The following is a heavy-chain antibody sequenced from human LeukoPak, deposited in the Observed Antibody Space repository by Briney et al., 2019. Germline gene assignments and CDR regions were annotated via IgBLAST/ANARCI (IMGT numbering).Heavy chain of an antibody. CDR3: ARAGERYYGSGSYPVYYYYYMDV. J-gene: IGHJ6*03. V-gene: IGHV1-69*05. Sequence: SVKVSCKASGGTFSSYAISWVRQAPGQGLEWMGGIIPISGTANYAQKFQGRVTITTDESTSTAYMELSSLRSEDTAVYYCARAGERYYGSGSYPVYYYYYMDVWGKGTTVTVSS. D-gene: IGHD3-10*01. CDR2: IIPISGTA. CDR1: GGTFSSYA.